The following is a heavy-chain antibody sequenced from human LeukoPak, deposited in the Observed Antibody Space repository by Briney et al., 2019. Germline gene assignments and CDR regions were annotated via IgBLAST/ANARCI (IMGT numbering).Heavy chain of an antibody. CDR3: ARRANTAMDYYLDY. J-gene: IGHJ4*02. D-gene: IGHD5-18*01. CDR2: INPNSGGT. CDR1: GYTFTGYY. V-gene: IGHV1-2*06. Sequence: GASVKVSCKASGYTFTGYYMRWVRQAPGQGLEWMGRINPNSGGTNYAQKFQGRVTMTRDTPISKAYMGLSRLRSADTAVYYCARRANTAMDYYLDYWGQGTLVTVSS.